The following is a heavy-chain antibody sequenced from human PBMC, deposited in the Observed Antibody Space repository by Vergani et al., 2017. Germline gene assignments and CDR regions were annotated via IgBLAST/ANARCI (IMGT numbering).Heavy chain of an antibody. Sequence: VQLEESGGGLVQPGGSLRLSCEASGFSFPGYAMSWVRQAPGKGLEWVSSVSGSSATPYYADSVKGRFIISRDNSKNTLHLQMNSLRADDTAVYYCTKGSRGYTGYFFDYWGQGTLATVSS. V-gene: IGHV3-23*04. D-gene: IGHD5-12*01. CDR3: TKGSRGYTGYFFDY. CDR1: GFSFPGYA. J-gene: IGHJ4*02. CDR2: VSGSSATP.